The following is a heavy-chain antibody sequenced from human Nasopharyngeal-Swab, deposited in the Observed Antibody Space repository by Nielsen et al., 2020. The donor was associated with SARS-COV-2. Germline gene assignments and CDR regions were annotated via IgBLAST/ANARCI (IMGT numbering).Heavy chain of an antibody. D-gene: IGHD1-26*01. J-gene: IGHJ3*02. CDR2: ISSGGTTI. CDR1: GFTFSNYE. V-gene: IGHV3-48*03. Sequence: GGSLRLSCAASGFTFSNYEMNWVRQAPGKGLEWVSHISSGGTTIYYADSVKGRFTISRDDSKNTAYLQMNSLKTEDTAVYYCARGPPYSGSYWDAFDIWGQGTMVTVSS. CDR3: ARGPPYSGSYWDAFDI.